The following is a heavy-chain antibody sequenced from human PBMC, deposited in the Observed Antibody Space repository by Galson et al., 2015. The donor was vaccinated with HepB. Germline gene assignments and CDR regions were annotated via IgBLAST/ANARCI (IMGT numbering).Heavy chain of an antibody. Sequence: QSGAEVKKPGESLKISCKASGGTFSSYAISWVRQAPGQGLEWMGGIIPIFGTANYAQKFQGRVTITADESTSTAYMELSSLRSEDTAVYYCARAITIFGVVGSYYFDYWGQGTLVTVSS. CDR1: GGTFSSYA. D-gene: IGHD3-3*01. CDR3: ARAITIFGVVGSYYFDY. J-gene: IGHJ4*02. CDR2: IIPIFGTA. V-gene: IGHV1-69*01.